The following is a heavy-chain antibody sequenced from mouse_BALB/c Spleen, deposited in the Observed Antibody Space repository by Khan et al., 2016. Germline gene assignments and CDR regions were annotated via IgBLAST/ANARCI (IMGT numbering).Heavy chain of an antibody. V-gene: IGHV5-12*02. CDR1: QFTFSDYY. D-gene: IGHD6-1*01. CDR2: ISNGGDNT. J-gene: IGHJ1*01. CDR3: ARHLSSCSSRCYFDG. Sequence: EVELVESGGGLVQPGVSLQLPCATPQFTFSDYYMSSVRQTPEKRLVWVAYISNGGDNTYYPDTVKGRLPISRDNAKNILYLQMSRLKSEDTAMYYCARHLSSCSSRCYFDGRGDGTTGTVTS.